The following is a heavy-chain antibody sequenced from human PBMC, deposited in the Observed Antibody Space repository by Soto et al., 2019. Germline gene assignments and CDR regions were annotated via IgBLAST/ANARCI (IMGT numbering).Heavy chain of an antibody. J-gene: IGHJ4*02. CDR2: ISGSGGST. Sequence: GGSLRLSCAVSGFTFSSYAMSWVRQAPGKGLEWVSAISGSGGSTYYADSVKGRFTISRDNSKNTLYLQMNSLRAEDTAVYYCAKAERHYYDSSGYYYLTSFDYWGQGTLVTVSS. CDR3: AKAERHYYDSSGYYYLTSFDY. CDR1: GFTFSSYA. V-gene: IGHV3-23*01. D-gene: IGHD3-22*01.